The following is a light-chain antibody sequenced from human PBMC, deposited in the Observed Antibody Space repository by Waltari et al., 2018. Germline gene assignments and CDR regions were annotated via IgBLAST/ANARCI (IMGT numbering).Light chain of an antibody. CDR2: EAT. CDR3: CSYTGSSTSYG. J-gene: IGLJ1*01. V-gene: IGLV2-23*01. Sequence: QSALSQPASVSGSPGQSLTITCTGASTDLASYNLVAWYQHHPHRAPKLIIYEATTRPAGISHRFSGAKSGATASLRISGLQADDEADYYCCSYTGSSTSYGCGGGTKVTVL. CDR1: STDLASYNL.